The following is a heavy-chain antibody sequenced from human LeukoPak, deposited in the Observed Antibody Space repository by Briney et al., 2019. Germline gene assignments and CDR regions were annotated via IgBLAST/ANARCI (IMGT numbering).Heavy chain of an antibody. CDR2: ISYDGSNK. D-gene: IGHD4-17*01. CDR1: GFTVSSNY. J-gene: IGHJ4*02. V-gene: IGHV3-30-3*01. CDR3: ARNYGEVLDY. Sequence: GGSLRLSCAASGFTVSSNYMSWVRQAPGKGLEWVAVISYDGSNKYYADSVKGRFTISRDNSKNTLYLQMNSLRAEDTAVYFCARNYGEVLDYWGQGTLVTVSS.